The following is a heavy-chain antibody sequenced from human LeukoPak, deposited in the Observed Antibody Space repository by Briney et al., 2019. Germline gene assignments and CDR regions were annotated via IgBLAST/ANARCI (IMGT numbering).Heavy chain of an antibody. CDR2: ISYDGSNK. Sequence: PGRSLRLSCAASGFTFSSNAMHWVRQAPGKGLEWVAVISYDGSNKYYADSVKGRFTISRDNSKNTLYLQMNSLRAEDTAVYYCARARDYWGQGTLVTVSS. CDR1: GFTFSSNA. V-gene: IGHV3-30-3*01. J-gene: IGHJ4*02. CDR3: ARARDY.